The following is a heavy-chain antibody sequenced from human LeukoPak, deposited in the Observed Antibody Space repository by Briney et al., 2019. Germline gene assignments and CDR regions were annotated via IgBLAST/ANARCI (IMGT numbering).Heavy chain of an antibody. Sequence: GGSLRLSCATSGFTFSSFGMCWVRQAPGKGLEWVAAIWYDGSHEDYVDSVKGRFTISRDNSKNTVYLQVNSLRAEDTAVYYCGYYDTGTTHTFDIWGQGTMVTVSS. CDR2: IWYDGSHE. D-gene: IGHD3-22*01. CDR3: GYYDTGTTHTFDI. CDR1: GFTFSSFG. J-gene: IGHJ3*02. V-gene: IGHV3-33*01.